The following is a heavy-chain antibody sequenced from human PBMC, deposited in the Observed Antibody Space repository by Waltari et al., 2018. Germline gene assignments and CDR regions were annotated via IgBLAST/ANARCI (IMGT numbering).Heavy chain of an antibody. CDR3: GREGRDSSS. CDR1: GYTFTSYD. J-gene: IGHJ4*02. Sequence: QVLLVQSGADVKKPGASVKVSCKASGYTFTSYDINWVRQATGQGLEWMGWMDPNRGNTGYAQKFQGRVTRSRNTSISTAYRELSSLGSEDTAVYYCGREGRDSSSWGQGTLVTVSS. V-gene: IGHV1-8*01. CDR2: MDPNRGNT. D-gene: IGHD3-22*01.